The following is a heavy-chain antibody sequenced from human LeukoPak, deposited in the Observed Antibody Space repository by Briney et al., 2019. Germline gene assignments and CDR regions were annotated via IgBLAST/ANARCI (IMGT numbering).Heavy chain of an antibody. CDR3: AREGRDSSASWRVQYNWFDP. V-gene: IGHV1-46*01. D-gene: IGHD3-22*01. Sequence: GASVKVSCKASGYTFTNYYMHWVRQAPGQGLEWMGIINPSGGSTTYAQKFQGRVSMTRDTSTSTVYMELSSLRSEDTAVYYCAREGRDSSASWRVQYNWFDPWGQGILVTVSS. CDR2: INPSGGST. CDR1: GYTFTNYY. J-gene: IGHJ5*02.